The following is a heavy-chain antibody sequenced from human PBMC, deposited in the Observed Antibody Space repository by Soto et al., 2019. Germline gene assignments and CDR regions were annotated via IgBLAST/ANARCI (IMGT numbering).Heavy chain of an antibody. Sequence: SQTLSLTCAISGDSVSSNTVAWNWIRQSPSRGLEWLGRTYYRSKWYDDYAESVKSRITINPDTSKNQFSLHLNSVTLEDTAVYFCAGVGLGHQVPGFASGAQGTLVPVPP. CDR3: AGVGLGHQVPGFAS. CDR2: TYYRSKWYD. CDR1: GDSVSSNTVA. V-gene: IGHV6-1*01. J-gene: IGHJ5*01. D-gene: IGHD3-16*01.